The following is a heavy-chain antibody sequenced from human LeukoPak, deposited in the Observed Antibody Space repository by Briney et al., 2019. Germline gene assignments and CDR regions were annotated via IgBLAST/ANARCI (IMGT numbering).Heavy chain of an antibody. CDR3: ARRALTTVTTNPFDY. CDR2: INPNSGGT. J-gene: IGHJ4*02. D-gene: IGHD4-17*01. CDR1: GYTFTGYY. Sequence: ASVKVSCKASGYTFTGYYMHWVRQAPGQGLEWMGRINPNSGGTNYAQKFQGRVTMTRDTSISTAYMELSGLRSDDTAVYYCARRALTTVTTNPFDYWGQGTLVTVSS. V-gene: IGHV1-2*06.